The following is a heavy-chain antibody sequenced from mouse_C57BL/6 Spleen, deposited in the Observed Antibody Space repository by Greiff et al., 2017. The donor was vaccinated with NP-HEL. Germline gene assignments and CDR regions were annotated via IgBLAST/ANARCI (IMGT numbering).Heavy chain of an antibody. Sequence: VQLQQSGPELVKPGASVKITCKASGYSFTDYNMNWVKQSNGKSLEWIGVINPNYGTTSYNQKFKGKATLTVDQSSSTAYMQLNSLTSEDSAVYYCASTPWLTGAAWFAYWGQGTLVTVSA. CDR2: INPNYGTT. CDR1: GYSFTDYN. D-gene: IGHD4-1*01. J-gene: IGHJ3*01. V-gene: IGHV1-39*01. CDR3: ASTPWLTGAAWFAY.